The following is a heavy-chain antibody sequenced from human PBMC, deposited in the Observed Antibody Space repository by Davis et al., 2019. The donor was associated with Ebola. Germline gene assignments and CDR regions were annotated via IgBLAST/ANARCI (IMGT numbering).Heavy chain of an antibody. D-gene: IGHD1/OR15-1a*01. J-gene: IGHJ4*02. CDR2: INQDVTAT. Sequence: GGSLRLSCTASGFSFGQSSTTWVRQAPGKGLEWLANINQDVTATNHLDSVKGRFTISRDTAENSLFLQMHSLVGEDAAVYYCARDRGWEQFDYWGQGTLVTVSS. CDR1: GFSFGQSS. V-gene: IGHV3-7*01. CDR3: ARDRGWEQFDY.